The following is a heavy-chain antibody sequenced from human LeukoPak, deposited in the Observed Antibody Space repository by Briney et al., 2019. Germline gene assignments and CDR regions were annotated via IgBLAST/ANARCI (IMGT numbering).Heavy chain of an antibody. V-gene: IGHV1-69*13. D-gene: IGHD1-26*01. CDR3: ASCGSYPPCYFDY. J-gene: IGHJ4*02. CDR1: GGTFSSYA. Sequence: ASVKVSCKAYGGTFSSYAISWVRQAPGQGLEWVGGIIPIFGTANYAQKIQGRVTITADEPTSTAYMELNSLRSEDTAVYYCASCGSYPPCYFDYWGQGTLVTVSS. CDR2: IIPIFGTA.